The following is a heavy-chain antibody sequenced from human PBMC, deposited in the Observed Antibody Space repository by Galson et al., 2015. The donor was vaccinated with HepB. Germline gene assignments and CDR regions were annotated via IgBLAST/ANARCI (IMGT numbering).Heavy chain of an antibody. D-gene: IGHD3-3*01. CDR2: IVLGSGIV. CDR1: AFSFTSSA. CDR3: AADGPAYDSGRGYCGPHGFGI. J-gene: IGHJ3*02. Sequence: SVKVSCKASAFSFTSSALQWVRQARGQRLEWIGWIVLGSGIVTYAQKFQERVTFTTDMSTSTAYMELTSLSSEDTAVYYCAADGPAYDSGRGYCGPHGFGICGHGPMLTVSS. V-gene: IGHV1-58*01.